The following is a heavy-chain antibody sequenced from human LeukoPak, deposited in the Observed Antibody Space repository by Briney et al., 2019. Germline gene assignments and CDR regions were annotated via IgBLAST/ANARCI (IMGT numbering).Heavy chain of an antibody. D-gene: IGHD3-3*01. Sequence: SETLSLTCTVSGGSISSYSWSRIRQPPGKGLEWIGYIYYSGSTNYNPSLKSRVTISVDMSKNQFSLKLSSVTAADTAVYYCARSVYGVYDFWSGYYTGREDYFDYWGQGTLVTVSS. V-gene: IGHV4-59*01. CDR3: ARSVYGVYDFWSGYYTGREDYFDY. CDR2: IYYSGST. J-gene: IGHJ4*02. CDR1: GGSISSYS.